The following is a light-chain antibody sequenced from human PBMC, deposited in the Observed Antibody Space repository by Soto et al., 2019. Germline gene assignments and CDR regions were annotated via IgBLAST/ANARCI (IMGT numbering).Light chain of an antibody. CDR1: QGISSY. Sequence: VIWMTQSPSLLSASTGDRVTISCQMSQGISSYLAWYQQKPGKAPELLIYAASTLQSGVPSRFSGSGSGTDFTLTISCLQSEDVATYYCQQYYSFPWTFGQGTKVEIK. J-gene: IGKJ1*01. CDR2: AAS. V-gene: IGKV1D-8*01. CDR3: QQYYSFPWT.